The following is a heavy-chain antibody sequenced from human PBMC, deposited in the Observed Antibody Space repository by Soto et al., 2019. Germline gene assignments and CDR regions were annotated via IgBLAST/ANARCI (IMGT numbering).Heavy chain of an antibody. CDR2: ISYDGSNK. CDR3: AKAGSPTLQWLVPDYFDY. Sequence: PGGSLRLSCAASGFTFSSYGMHWVRHAPGKGLEWVAVISYDGSNKYYADSVKGRFTISRDSSKNTLYLQMNSLRAEDTAVYYCAKAGSPTLQWLVPDYFDYWGQGTLVTVSS. D-gene: IGHD6-19*01. CDR1: GFTFSSYG. V-gene: IGHV3-30*18. J-gene: IGHJ4*02.